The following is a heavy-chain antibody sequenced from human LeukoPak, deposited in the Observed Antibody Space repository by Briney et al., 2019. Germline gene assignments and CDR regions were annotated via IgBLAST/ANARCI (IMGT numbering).Heavy chain of an antibody. D-gene: IGHD3-3*01. CDR1: GYTFTSYY. CDR3: ARGRRDTIFGVVIPFDY. CDR2: INPSGGST. Sequence: ASVKVPCKASGYTFTSYYMHWVRQAPGQGLEWMGIINPSGGSTSYAQKFQGRVTMTRDTSTSTVYMELSSLRSEDTAVYYCARGRRDTIFGVVIPFDYWGQGTLVTVSS. J-gene: IGHJ4*02. V-gene: IGHV1-46*01.